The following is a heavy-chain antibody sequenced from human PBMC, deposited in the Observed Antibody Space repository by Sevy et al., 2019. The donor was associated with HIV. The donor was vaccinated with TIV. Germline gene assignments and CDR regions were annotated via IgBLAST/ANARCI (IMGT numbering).Heavy chain of an antibody. CDR1: GVSVSSDTYY. V-gene: IGHV4-61*01. Sequence: SETLSLTCAVSGVSVSSDTYYWSWIRQPPGKGLEWIGYVYHTGSTNYSPSFKSRVTISVDPSKNQFSLRLFSVAAAHTAVYYCAREPDFFDKSGYYWDYWGQGALVSVSS. J-gene: IGHJ4*02. D-gene: IGHD3-22*01. CDR3: AREPDFFDKSGYYWDY. CDR2: VYHTGST.